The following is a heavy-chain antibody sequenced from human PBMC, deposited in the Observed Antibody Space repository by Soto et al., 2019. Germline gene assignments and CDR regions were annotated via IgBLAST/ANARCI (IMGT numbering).Heavy chain of an antibody. V-gene: IGHV3-9*01. CDR2: ISWNSGSI. CDR3: AKDSSPYCSGGSCYDY. D-gene: IGHD2-15*01. Sequence: PGGSLRLSCAASGFTFDDYAMHWVRQAPGKGLEWVSGISWNSGSIGYADSVKGRFTISRDNAKNSLYLQMNSLRAEDTALYYCAKDSSPYCSGGSCYDYWGQGTLVTVSS. J-gene: IGHJ4*02. CDR1: GFTFDDYA.